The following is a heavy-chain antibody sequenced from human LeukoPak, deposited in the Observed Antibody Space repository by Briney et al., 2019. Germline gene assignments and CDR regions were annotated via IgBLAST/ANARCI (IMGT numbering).Heavy chain of an antibody. CDR3: ARPGGDYVSEFDP. D-gene: IGHD4-17*01. V-gene: IGHV4-39*01. Sequence: SETLSLTCTVSGGSISSSSYYWGWIRQPPGKGLEWIGSIYYSGSTYYNPSLKSRVTISVDTSKNQFSLKLTSVTAADTAVYYCARPGGDYVSEFDPWGQGTLVTVSS. J-gene: IGHJ5*02. CDR2: IYYSGST. CDR1: GGSISSSSYY.